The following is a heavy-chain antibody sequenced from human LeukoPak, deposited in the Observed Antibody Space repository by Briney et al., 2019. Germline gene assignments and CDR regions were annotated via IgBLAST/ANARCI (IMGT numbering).Heavy chain of an antibody. CDR3: AREYCSGGSCYTNLDY. Sequence: PGGSLRLSCAASGFTFSSYWMSWVRQAPGKGLEWVANIKQDGSEKYYVDSVKGRFTISRDNAKNSLYPQMNSLRAEDTAVYYCAREYCSGGSCYTNLDYWGQGTLVTVSS. V-gene: IGHV3-7*01. J-gene: IGHJ4*02. CDR1: GFTFSSYW. D-gene: IGHD2-15*01. CDR2: IKQDGSEK.